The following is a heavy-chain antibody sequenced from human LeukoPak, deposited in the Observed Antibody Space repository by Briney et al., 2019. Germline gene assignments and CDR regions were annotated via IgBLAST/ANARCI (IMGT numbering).Heavy chain of an antibody. D-gene: IGHD3-3*01. CDR3: ARGYSDLYYDFWSGPFTY. CDR2: INSDGSST. Sequence: LRLSCAASGFTFSSYWMHWVRQAPGKALVYVSRINSDGSSTSYADSVKGRFTISRDNAKNTLYLQMNSLRAEDTAVYYCARGYSDLYYDFWSGPFTYWGQGTLVTVSS. J-gene: IGHJ4*02. CDR1: GFTFSSYW. V-gene: IGHV3-74*01.